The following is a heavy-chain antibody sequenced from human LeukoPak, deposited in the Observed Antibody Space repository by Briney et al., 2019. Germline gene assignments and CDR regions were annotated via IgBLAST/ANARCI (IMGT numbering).Heavy chain of an antibody. CDR1: GDSIGSYY. D-gene: IGHD3-10*01. J-gene: IGHJ4*02. V-gene: IGHV4-4*07. Sequence: PSGTLSLPCTVSGDSIGSYYWNWIREPAGRGLGWSGRISTSGGTSFNPSLERRVNISPDTSKTQFSLKLSSVTAADTAVYYCARVGPYYGSGSFDYWGQGTLVTVSS. CDR2: ISTSGGT. CDR3: ARVGPYYGSGSFDY.